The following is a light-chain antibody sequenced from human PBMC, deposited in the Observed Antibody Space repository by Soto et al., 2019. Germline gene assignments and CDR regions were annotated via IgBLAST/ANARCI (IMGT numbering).Light chain of an antibody. J-gene: IGLJ2*01. Sequence: QSVLTQPGSVSGSPGQSITIYCTGTTNDIGTYTYVSWYQQHPGKAPKLIIYEVTNRPSGVSNRFSGSKSGNTASLTISGLQAEDEAHYYCSSYTSTSSYVVFGGGTKLTVL. CDR1: TNDIGTYTY. CDR3: SSYTSTSSYVV. V-gene: IGLV2-14*03. CDR2: EVT.